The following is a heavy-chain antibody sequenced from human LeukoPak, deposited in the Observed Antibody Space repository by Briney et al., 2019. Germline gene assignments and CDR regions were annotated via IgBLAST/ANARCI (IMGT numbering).Heavy chain of an antibody. J-gene: IGHJ4*02. Sequence: PGGSLGLSCAASGFTFSSYWMHWVRQAPGKGLVWVSRINSDGSNTSYADSVKGRFMISRDNAKNTLYLQMNSLRAEDTAVYYCVKDGGIAVAGTWGADYWGQGTLVTVSS. CDR3: VKDGGIAVAGTWGADY. V-gene: IGHV3-74*01. CDR2: INSDGSNT. CDR1: GFTFSSYW. D-gene: IGHD6-19*01.